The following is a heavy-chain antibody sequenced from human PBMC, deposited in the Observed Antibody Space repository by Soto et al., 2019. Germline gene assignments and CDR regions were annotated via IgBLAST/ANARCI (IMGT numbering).Heavy chain of an antibody. CDR3: AKEANYYGSGTSWFDP. J-gene: IGHJ5*02. CDR2: ISSSSSSR. V-gene: IGHV3-48*02. Sequence: HPGGSLRLSCVASGFTFSSYSMNWVRQAPGKGLEWVSYISSSSSSRYYADSVKGRFTISRDNAKNSLYLQMNSLRDEDTAVYYCAKEANYYGSGTSWFDPWGQGTLVTVSS. CDR1: GFTFSSYS. D-gene: IGHD3-10*01.